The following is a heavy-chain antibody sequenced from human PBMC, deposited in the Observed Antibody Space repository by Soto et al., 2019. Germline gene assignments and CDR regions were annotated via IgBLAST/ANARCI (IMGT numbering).Heavy chain of an antibody. CDR1: GGSISSYY. D-gene: IGHD6-6*01. V-gene: IGHV4-59*08. CDR2: IYYSGST. J-gene: IGHJ6*03. CDR3: VTSSSSVQTLYYYYYYMDG. Sequence: SETLSLTCTVSGGSISSYYWSWIRQPPGKGLEWIGYIYYSGSTNYNPSLKSRVTISVDTSKNQFSLKLSSVTAADTAVYYCVTSSSSVQTLYYYYYYMDGWGKGTTVTVSS.